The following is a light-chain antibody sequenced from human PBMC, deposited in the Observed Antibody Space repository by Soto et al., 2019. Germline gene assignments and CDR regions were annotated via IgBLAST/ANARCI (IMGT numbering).Light chain of an antibody. CDR3: QQSYRTPVT. Sequence: DNHMTQSRSSLSASLGDRVTVSXRASPSNRLYFNWYQQKPGNAPXLXXYAASSLQSGVQSRFSGSGSGTDFTLTISSLQPEDLATYYGQQSYRTPVTFGPGTKVGI. V-gene: IGKV1-39*01. J-gene: IGKJ3*01. CDR2: AAS. CDR1: PSNRLY.